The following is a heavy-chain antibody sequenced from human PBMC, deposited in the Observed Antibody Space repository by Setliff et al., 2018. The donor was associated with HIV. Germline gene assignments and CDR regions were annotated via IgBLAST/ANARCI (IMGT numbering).Heavy chain of an antibody. CDR3: ARATQLRSGVVDTAVYYCARSLERQWQVPHYMDV. J-gene: IGHJ6*03. V-gene: IGHV4-59*11. Sequence: SETLSLTCTVSGGSISSHYWTWIRQPPGKGLEWIGYIYYSGSTKYNPSLKSRLTISVDTSKNQFSLKLSSVTAADTAVYYCARATQLRSGVVDTAVYYCARSLERQWQVPHYMDVWGKGTTVTVSS. CDR2: IYYSGST. D-gene: IGHD6-19*01. CDR1: GGSISSHY.